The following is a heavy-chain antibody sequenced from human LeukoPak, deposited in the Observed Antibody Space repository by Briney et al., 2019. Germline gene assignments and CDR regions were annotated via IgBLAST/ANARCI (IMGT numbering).Heavy chain of an antibody. CDR2: IYHSGST. Sequence: SETLSLTCTVSGGSISSGGYYWSWIRQPPGKGLEWIGYIYHSGSTYYNPSLKSRVTISVDRSKNQFSLKLSSVTAADTAVYYCARGEGAVVSTKPTLFDYWGQGTLVTVSS. CDR1: GGSISSGGYY. J-gene: IGHJ4*02. CDR3: ARGEGAVVSTKPTLFDY. D-gene: IGHD4-23*01. V-gene: IGHV4-30-2*01.